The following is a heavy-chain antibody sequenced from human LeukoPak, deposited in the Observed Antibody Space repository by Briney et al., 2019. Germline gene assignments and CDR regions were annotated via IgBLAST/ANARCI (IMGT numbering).Heavy chain of an antibody. Sequence: GGSLRLSCAASGFIFSSYSMTWVRQAPGKGPEWLSYIVASSSTIYYADSVKGRFTISRDNAKNSLYLQMNSLRAEDTAVYYCARDRGQSDYWGQGTLVTVSS. V-gene: IGHV3-48*04. CDR2: IVASSSTI. CDR1: GFIFSSYS. D-gene: IGHD6-25*01. J-gene: IGHJ4*02. CDR3: ARDRGQSDY.